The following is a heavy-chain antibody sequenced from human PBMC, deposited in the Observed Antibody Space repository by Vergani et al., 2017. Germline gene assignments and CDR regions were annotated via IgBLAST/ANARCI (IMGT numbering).Heavy chain of an antibody. V-gene: IGHV3-48*01. Sequence: EVQLVESGGGLVQPGGSLRLSCAASGFTFSSYSMNWVRQAPGKGLEWVSYISSSSSTIYYADSVKGRFTISRDNAKNSLYLQMNSLRAEDTALYYCAKGGYSYGSPFDYWGQGTLVTVSS. D-gene: IGHD5-18*01. CDR2: ISSSSSTI. J-gene: IGHJ4*02. CDR3: AKGGYSYGSPFDY. CDR1: GFTFSSYS.